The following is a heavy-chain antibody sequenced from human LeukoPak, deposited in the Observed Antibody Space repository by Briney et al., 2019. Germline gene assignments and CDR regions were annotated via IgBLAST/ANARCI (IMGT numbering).Heavy chain of an antibody. Sequence: GGSLRLSCAASGFTFSSYVMSWVRQAPGKGLEWVSAISGSGGATFYADSVKGRFTISRDNSNNTLYLQMNSLRAEDTGVYYCAKDRETTASGTFDYWGQGTLVTVSS. CDR1: GFTFSSYV. J-gene: IGHJ4*02. D-gene: IGHD6-13*01. V-gene: IGHV3-23*01. CDR3: AKDRETTASGTFDY. CDR2: ISGSGGAT.